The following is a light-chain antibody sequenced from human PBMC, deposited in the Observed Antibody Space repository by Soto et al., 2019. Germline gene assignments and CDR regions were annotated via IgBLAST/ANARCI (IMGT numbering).Light chain of an antibody. J-gene: IGLJ2*01. CDR2: DVS. V-gene: IGLV2-14*01. CDR1: SSDIGGYNY. Sequence: QSALTQPASVSGSPGQSITISCTGTSSDIGGYNYVSWYQQHPAKAPKLMIYDVSSRPSGVSNRFSGAKSCNTASLTISGLQAEDEADYYCSSQAVSSTLVFGGGTKLTVL. CDR3: SSQAVSSTLV.